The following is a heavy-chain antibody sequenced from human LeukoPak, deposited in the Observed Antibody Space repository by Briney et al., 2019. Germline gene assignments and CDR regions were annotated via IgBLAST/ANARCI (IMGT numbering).Heavy chain of an antibody. Sequence: SETLSLTCAVSGYSISSGYYWGWIRQSPGKGLEWIGSIHHSGSTYYNPSLKSRVAISLDTSNNQFSLKLRSVTAADTAVYYCARMAISSWFGVGFENWFDPGGQGTLVTVST. CDR3: ARMAISSWFGVGFENWFDP. V-gene: IGHV4-38-2*01. CDR2: IHHSGST. D-gene: IGHD6-13*01. CDR1: GYSISSGYY. J-gene: IGHJ5*02.